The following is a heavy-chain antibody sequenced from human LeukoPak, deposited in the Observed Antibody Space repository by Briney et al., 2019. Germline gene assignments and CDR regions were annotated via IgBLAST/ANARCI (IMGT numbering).Heavy chain of an antibody. D-gene: IGHD1-14*01. CDR2: INPSGGST. J-gene: IGHJ4*02. CDR3: ARDTSSVYPAMPFDS. V-gene: IGHV1-46*01. CDR1: GYTFTSYA. Sequence: ASVKVSCKASGYTFTSYAMNWVRQAPGQGLEWMGIINPSGGSTSYAQKFQGRVTMTRDMSTSTVYMELSSLRSEDTAVYYCARDTSSVYPAMPFDSWGQGTLVTVSS.